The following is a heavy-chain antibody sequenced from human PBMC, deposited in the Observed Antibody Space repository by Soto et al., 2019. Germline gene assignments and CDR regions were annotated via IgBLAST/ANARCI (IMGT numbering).Heavy chain of an antibody. D-gene: IGHD3-10*01. V-gene: IGHV4-39*01. CDR1: GGSISSSSYY. Sequence: QLQLQESGPGLVKPSETLSLTCTVSGGSISSSSYYWGWIRQPPGKGLEWIGSIYYSGSTYYNPSLKSRVTISVDTSKNQFSLKLSSVTAADTAVYYCARQAGSRSGDWFEPWGQGTLVTVSS. CDR3: ARQAGSRSGDWFEP. J-gene: IGHJ5*02. CDR2: IYYSGST.